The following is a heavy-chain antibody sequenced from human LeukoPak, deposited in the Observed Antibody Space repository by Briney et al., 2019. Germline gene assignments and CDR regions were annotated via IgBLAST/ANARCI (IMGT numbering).Heavy chain of an antibody. CDR2: IRYDGSNK. CDR1: GFTFSSYG. D-gene: IGHD3-10*01. J-gene: IGHJ4*02. V-gene: IGHV3-30*02. Sequence: GGSLRLSCAASGFTFSSYGMHWVRQAPGKGLEWAAFIRYDGSNKYYADSVKGRFTISRDNSKNTLYLQMSSLRAEDTAAYYCEVRGVRGFDYWGQGTLVTVSS. CDR3: EVRGVRGFDY.